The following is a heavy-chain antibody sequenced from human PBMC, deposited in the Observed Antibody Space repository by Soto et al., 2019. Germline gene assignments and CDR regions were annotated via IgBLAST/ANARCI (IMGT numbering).Heavy chain of an antibody. CDR1: GGTFSSYA. CDR2: IIPIFGTA. Sequence: VQLVQSGAEVKKPGSSVKVSCKASGGTFSSYAISWVRQAPGQGLEWMGGIIPIFGTANYAQKFQGRVTITADESTSTAYMELSSLRSEDTAVYYCARDLARIAVADQVGWFDPWGQGTLVTVSS. J-gene: IGHJ5*02. CDR3: ARDLARIAVADQVGWFDP. D-gene: IGHD6-19*01. V-gene: IGHV1-69*01.